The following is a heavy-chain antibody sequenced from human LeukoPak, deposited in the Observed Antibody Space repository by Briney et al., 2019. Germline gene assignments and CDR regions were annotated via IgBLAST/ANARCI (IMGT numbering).Heavy chain of an antibody. CDR2: VYYDGTS. Sequence: PSETLSLTCTVSGGSINGHSYYWGWIRQPPGKGLEWIGSVYYDGTSYSNPSLKTRAAVFVDTSRDQFSLDLSFVTAADTALYYCVRHISTNTGYLDSCSQGTVVSVSS. CDR1: GGSINGHSYY. V-gene: IGHV4-39*01. J-gene: IGHJ4*02. CDR3: VRHISTNTGYLDS. D-gene: IGHD5-24*01.